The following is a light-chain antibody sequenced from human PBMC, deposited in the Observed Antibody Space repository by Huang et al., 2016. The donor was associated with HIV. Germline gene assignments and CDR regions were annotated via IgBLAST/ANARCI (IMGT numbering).Light chain of an antibody. V-gene: IGKV1-39*01. J-gene: IGKJ2*01. CDR3: QQSHSIPHT. CDR2: GAS. CDR1: DNLANS. Sequence: DIQMTQSPSSLSASVGDRVTITCRTSDNLANSLNWYKQKSGAPPVLLIYGASNLQTGVSSRFSGGGSGTDFTLTITNLRPEDFATYYCQQSHSIPHTFGQGTRLE.